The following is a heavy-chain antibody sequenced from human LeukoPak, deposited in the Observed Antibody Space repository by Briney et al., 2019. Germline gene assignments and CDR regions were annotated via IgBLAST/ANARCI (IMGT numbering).Heavy chain of an antibody. Sequence: GGSLRLSCAASGFTFSSYAMHWVRQAPGKGLEWVAVISYDGSNKYYADSVKGRFTISRDNSKNTLYLQMGSLRAEDMAVYYCARDDGGSYGYWGQGTLVTASS. D-gene: IGHD4-17*01. CDR2: ISYDGSNK. CDR3: ARDDGGSYGY. V-gene: IGHV3-30*14. J-gene: IGHJ4*02. CDR1: GFTFSSYA.